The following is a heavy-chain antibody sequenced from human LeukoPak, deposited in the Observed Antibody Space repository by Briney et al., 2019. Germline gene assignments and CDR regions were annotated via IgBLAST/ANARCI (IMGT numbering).Heavy chain of an antibody. D-gene: IGHD2-2*01. CDR3: ARDGGKGYEIDY. CDR1: GFPFSNNP. J-gene: IGHJ4*02. CDR2: ISTAITTT. V-gene: IGHV3-48*01. Sequence: SGGSLRLSCVVSGFPFSNNPMNWVRQAPGKGLEWVSYISTAITTTYYAESVKGRFTISRDNAKNSLYLQMNSLRVEDTAVYYCARDGGKGYEIDYWGQGTLVTVSS.